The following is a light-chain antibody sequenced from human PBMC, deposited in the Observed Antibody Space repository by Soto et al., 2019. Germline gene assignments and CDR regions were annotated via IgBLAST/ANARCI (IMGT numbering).Light chain of an antibody. Sequence: EIVLTQSPATLSLSPGERATLSCRASQSVSSYLAWYQQKPGQAPRLLMYDASNRATGIPARFSGSGSGTDFTITISSLEPEDFAVYYCQHHTHWPPSTCGQGTRLEIK. CDR1: QSVSSY. V-gene: IGKV3-11*01. CDR2: DAS. CDR3: QHHTHWPPST. J-gene: IGKJ5*01.